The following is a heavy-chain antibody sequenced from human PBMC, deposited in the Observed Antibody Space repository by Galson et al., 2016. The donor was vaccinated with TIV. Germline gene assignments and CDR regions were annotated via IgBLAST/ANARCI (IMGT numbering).Heavy chain of an antibody. D-gene: IGHD2-21*01. V-gene: IGHV3-66*02. Sequence: SLRLSCAASGLTVKSNYMTWVRQAPGKGLEFVSLISSGGYTFYADSAKGRFTISRDNSKNTVLLQMNSLRPEDTAIYYCARDRRFCGNECYLYYYYGMDVWGQGTTVTVSS. J-gene: IGHJ6*02. CDR2: ISSGGYT. CDR3: ARDRRFCGNECYLYYYYGMDV. CDR1: GLTVKSNY.